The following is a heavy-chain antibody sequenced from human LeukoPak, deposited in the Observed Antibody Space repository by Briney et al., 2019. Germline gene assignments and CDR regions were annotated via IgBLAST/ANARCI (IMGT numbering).Heavy chain of an antibody. D-gene: IGHD3-9*01. J-gene: IGHJ4*02. CDR1: GFTFSSYE. CDR3: ARVLSGTLTFDH. V-gene: IGHV3-48*03. Sequence: GGSLRLSCAASGFTFSSYEMNWVRQAPGKGLEWVSYISSSGSTIYYADSVKGRFTISRDNAKNSLYLQMNSLRAEDTAVYYCARVLSGTLTFDHWGQGTLVAVSS. CDR2: ISSSGSTI.